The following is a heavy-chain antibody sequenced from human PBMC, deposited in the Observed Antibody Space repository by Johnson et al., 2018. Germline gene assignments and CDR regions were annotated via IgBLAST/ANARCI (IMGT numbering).Heavy chain of an antibody. Sequence: QVQLVESGGGVVQPGRSLRLSCAASGFTFSSYGMHWVRQAPGKGLEWVAVMSYDGNNKYYADSVKGRFTISRDNSKNTLYLQMNSLRAEDTAVYYCARDSGGVIAEAFDIGGQGTMVTVSS. J-gene: IGHJ3*02. V-gene: IGHV3-30*03. D-gene: IGHD3-10*01. CDR1: GFTFSSYG. CDR2: MSYDGNNK. CDR3: ARDSGGVIAEAFDI.